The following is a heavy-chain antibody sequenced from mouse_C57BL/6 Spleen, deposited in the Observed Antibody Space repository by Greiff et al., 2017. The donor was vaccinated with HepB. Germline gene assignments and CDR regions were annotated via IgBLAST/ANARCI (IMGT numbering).Heavy chain of an antibody. D-gene: IGHD1-1*01. Sequence: EMKLMESGGGLVKPGGSLKLSCAASGFTFSDYGMHWVRQAPEKGLEWVAYISSGSSTIYYADTVKGRFTISRDNAKNTLFLQMTSLRSEDTAMYYCARPYYGSSFYWYFDVWGTGTTVTVSS. CDR2: ISSGSSTI. CDR1: GFTFSDYG. J-gene: IGHJ1*03. V-gene: IGHV5-17*01. CDR3: ARPYYGSSFYWYFDV.